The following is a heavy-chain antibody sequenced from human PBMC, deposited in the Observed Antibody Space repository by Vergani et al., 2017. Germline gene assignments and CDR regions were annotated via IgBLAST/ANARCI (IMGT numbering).Heavy chain of an antibody. CDR3: ARERIVLAWLLLNWFDP. Sequence: QVQLQESGPGLVKPSQTLSLTCTVSGGPISSGSYYWSWIRQPAGKGLEWIGRIYTSGSTNYNPSLKSRVTIAVDTSKNQFSLQLSSVTAADTAVYYCARERIVLAWLLLNWFDPWGQGTLVTVSS. CDR2: IYTSGST. J-gene: IGHJ5*02. V-gene: IGHV4-61*02. CDR1: GGPISSGSYY. D-gene: IGHD3-3*01.